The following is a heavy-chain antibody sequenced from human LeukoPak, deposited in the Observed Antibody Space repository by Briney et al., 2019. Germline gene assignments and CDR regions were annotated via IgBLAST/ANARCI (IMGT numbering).Heavy chain of an antibody. Sequence: PGGSLRLSCAASGFTVSSNYMSWVRQAPGKGLEWVSVIYSGGRTYYADSVKGRFTISRDNSKNTLYPQMNSLRAEDTAVHYCARETSDFWGQGTLVTVSS. CDR3: ARETSDF. V-gene: IGHV3-66*01. J-gene: IGHJ4*02. CDR1: GFTVSSNY. CDR2: IYSGGRT.